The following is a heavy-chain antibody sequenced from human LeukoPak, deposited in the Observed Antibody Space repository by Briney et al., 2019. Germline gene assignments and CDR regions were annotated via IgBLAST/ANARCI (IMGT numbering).Heavy chain of an antibody. CDR2: ISGSGGST. CDR3: AKAHHGDYFSYFDY. V-gene: IGHV3-23*01. Sequence: GRSLTLSCAASGFTFTSSAMRWARHAPGKGRGCLSAISGSGGSTYYADSVKGRLTISRDNSTNTLYLQMNRLRAEDTAVYYCAKAHHGDYFSYFDYWGQGTLVTVSS. D-gene: IGHD4-17*01. CDR1: GFTFTSSA. J-gene: IGHJ4*02.